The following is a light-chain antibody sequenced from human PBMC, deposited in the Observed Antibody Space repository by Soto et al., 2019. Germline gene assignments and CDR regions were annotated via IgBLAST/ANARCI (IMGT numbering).Light chain of an antibody. CDR2: AAS. Sequence: DIPLTQSPSFLSASVGDRVTITCRASQGISSYLAWYQQKPGKAPKLLIYAASTLQSGVPSRFSGRGSGTEFTLTISSLQPEDFSTYYCQQFNSYPLTFGGGTKVEIK. V-gene: IGKV1-9*01. CDR3: QQFNSYPLT. CDR1: QGISSY. J-gene: IGKJ4*01.